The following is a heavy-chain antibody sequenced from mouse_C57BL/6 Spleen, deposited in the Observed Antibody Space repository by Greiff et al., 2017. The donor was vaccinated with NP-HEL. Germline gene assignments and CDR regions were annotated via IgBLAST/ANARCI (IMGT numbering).Heavy chain of an antibody. Sequence: KSGPELVKPGASVKLSCKASGYTFTSSDINWVNQRPGQGLEWIGWIYPRDGSTKYNEKLKGKATLTVDTSSSTAYMELHILTSEDSAVYFCASEGYDYDGNWYFDVWGTGTTVTVSS. CDR1: GYTFTSSD. D-gene: IGHD2-4*01. CDR2: IYPRDGST. V-gene: IGHV1-85*01. CDR3: ASEGYDYDGNWYFDV. J-gene: IGHJ1*03.